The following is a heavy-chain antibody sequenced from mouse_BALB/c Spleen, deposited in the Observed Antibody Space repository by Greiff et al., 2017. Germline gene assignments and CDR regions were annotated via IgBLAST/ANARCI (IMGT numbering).Heavy chain of an antibody. CDR1: GFTFSSYA. V-gene: IGHV5-6-5*01. D-gene: IGHD1-1*01. Sequence: EVKLMESGGGLVKPGGSLKLSCAASGFTFSSYAMSWVRQTPEKRLEWVASISSGGSTYYPDSVKGRFTISRDNARNILYLQMSSLRSEDTAMYYCARDYYGSGYFDVWGAGTTVTVSS. CDR2: ISSGGST. CDR3: ARDYYGSGYFDV. J-gene: IGHJ1*01.